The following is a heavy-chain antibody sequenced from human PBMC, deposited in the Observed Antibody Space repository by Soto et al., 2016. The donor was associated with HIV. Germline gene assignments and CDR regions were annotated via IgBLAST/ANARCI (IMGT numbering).Heavy chain of an antibody. CDR3: ASDLYYDSSGQGGADAFDI. D-gene: IGHD3-22*01. J-gene: IGHJ3*02. V-gene: IGHV1-2*02. CDR2: INPNSGGT. Sequence: QVQLVQSGAEVKKPGASVKVSCKASGYTFTGYYMHWVRQAPGQGLEWMGWINPNSGGTNYAQKFQGRVTMTRDTSISTAYMELSRLRSDDTAVYYCASDLYYDSSGQGGADAFDIWGQGTMVTVSS. CDR1: GYTFTGYY.